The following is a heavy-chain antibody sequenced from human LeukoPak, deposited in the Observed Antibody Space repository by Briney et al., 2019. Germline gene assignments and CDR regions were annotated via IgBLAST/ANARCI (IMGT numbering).Heavy chain of an antibody. CDR2: IRYDGSNK. J-gene: IGHJ3*02. D-gene: IGHD3-3*01. CDR1: GFTFSSYG. Sequence: PGGSLRLSCAASGFTFSSYGMHWVRQAPGKGLEWVAFIRYDGSNKYYADSVKGRFTISRDNAKNSLYLQMNSLRAEDTAVYYCARLYYDFLSGAFDIWGQGTMVTVSS. V-gene: IGHV3-30*02. CDR3: ARLYYDFLSGAFDI.